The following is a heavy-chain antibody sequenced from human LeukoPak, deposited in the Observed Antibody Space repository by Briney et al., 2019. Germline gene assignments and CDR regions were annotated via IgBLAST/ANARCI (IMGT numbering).Heavy chain of an antibody. CDR1: GFTFDDYA. D-gene: IGHD2-2*01. J-gene: IGHJ4*02. Sequence: GGSLRLSCAASGFTFDDYAMSWVRQAPGKGLEWVSGINWNGGSTGYADSVKGRFTISRDNAKSSLYLQMNSLRAEDTALYYCARVGDTGLGYCSSTSCYLPDYWGQGTLVTVSS. V-gene: IGHV3-20*04. CDR2: INWNGGST. CDR3: ARVGDTGLGYCSSTSCYLPDY.